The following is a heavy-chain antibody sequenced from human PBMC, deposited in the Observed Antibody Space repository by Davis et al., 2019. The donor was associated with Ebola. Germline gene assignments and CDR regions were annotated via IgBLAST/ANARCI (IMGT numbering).Heavy chain of an antibody. Sequence: ASVKVSCKASGGTFSTYAISWVRQAPGQGLEWMGWISAYNGNTNYAQKLQGRVTMTTDTSTSTAYMELRSLRSDDTAVYYCARVIRVPDYDILTGYYYYYGMDVWGQGTTVTVSS. D-gene: IGHD3-9*01. CDR1: GGTFSTYA. CDR3: ARVIRVPDYDILTGYYYYYGMDV. CDR2: ISAYNGNT. V-gene: IGHV1-18*01. J-gene: IGHJ6*02.